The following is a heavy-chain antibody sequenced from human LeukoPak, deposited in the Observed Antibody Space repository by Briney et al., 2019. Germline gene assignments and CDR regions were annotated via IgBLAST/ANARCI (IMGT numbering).Heavy chain of an antibody. CDR2: ISYDGSNK. J-gene: IGHJ6*02. CDR1: GFTFSSYA. V-gene: IGHV3-30*04. Sequence: PGGSLRLSCAASGFTFSSYAMHWVRQAPGKGLEWVAVISYDGSNKYYADSVKGRFTISRDNSKNTLYLQMNSLRAEDTAVYYCAREGYYGSDHPYGMDVWGQGTTVTVSS. CDR3: AREGYYGSDHPYGMDV. D-gene: IGHD3-10*01.